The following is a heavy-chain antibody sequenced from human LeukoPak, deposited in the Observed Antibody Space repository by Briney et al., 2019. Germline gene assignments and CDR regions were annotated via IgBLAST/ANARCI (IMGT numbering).Heavy chain of an antibody. Sequence: SETLSLTCTVSGDSITSSHYQWGWIRQPPGKGLEWIGEMSHSGYPNYNPSLKSRVAISVDTSKNQFSLNLTSVTAADTAVYYCARPRLLYGSGPILVWGQGNLVTVSS. J-gene: IGHJ4*02. CDR2: MSHSGYP. CDR1: GDSITSSHYQ. V-gene: IGHV4-39*07. CDR3: ARPRLLYGSGPILV. D-gene: IGHD3-10*01.